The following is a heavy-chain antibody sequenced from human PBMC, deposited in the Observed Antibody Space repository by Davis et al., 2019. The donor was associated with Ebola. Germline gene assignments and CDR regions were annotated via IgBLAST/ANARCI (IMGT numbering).Heavy chain of an antibody. CDR2: INPNSGGT. V-gene: IGHV1-2*06. CDR3: ARGGPGLVIILSLALI. D-gene: IGHD3/OR15-3a*01. J-gene: IGHJ4*02. CDR1: GYTFTSYD. Sequence: AASVKVSCKASGYTFTSYDINWVRQAPGQGLEWMGRINPNSGGTNYAQKFQGRVTMTRDTSISTAYMELSRLRSDDTAVYYCARGGPGLVIILSLALIWGQGTLVTVSS.